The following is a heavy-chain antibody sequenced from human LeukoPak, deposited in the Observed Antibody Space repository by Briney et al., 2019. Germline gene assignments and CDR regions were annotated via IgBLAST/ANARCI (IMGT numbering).Heavy chain of an antibody. CDR2: IKGGGGDP. CDR1: GFTFSTYA. Sequence: TGGSLRLSCAAPGFTFSTYAMGWVRQAPGKGLEWVSSIKGGGGDPFYADSVKGRFTISRDNSKNTLFLQLDSLRVEDSAVYYCAKGGHDFNPFYWWGQGTLVTVSS. J-gene: IGHJ4*02. V-gene: IGHV3-23*01. D-gene: IGHD2-21*02. CDR3: AKGGHDFNPFYW.